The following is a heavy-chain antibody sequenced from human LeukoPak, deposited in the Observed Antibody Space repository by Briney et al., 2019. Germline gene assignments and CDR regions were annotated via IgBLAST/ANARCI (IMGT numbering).Heavy chain of an antibody. J-gene: IGHJ4*02. CDR2: IYYSGAT. D-gene: IGHD3-10*01. CDR3: ARFGITVVRGGKYCFDY. Sequence: KPSETLSLTCTVSGGSISNYYWSWIRQPPGKGLERIGHIYYSGATKYNPSLKSRITISVDTSKNQFSLMLSSVTAADTAVYYCARFGITVVRGGKYCFDYWGQGTLVTVSS. CDR1: GGSISNYY. V-gene: IGHV4-59*08.